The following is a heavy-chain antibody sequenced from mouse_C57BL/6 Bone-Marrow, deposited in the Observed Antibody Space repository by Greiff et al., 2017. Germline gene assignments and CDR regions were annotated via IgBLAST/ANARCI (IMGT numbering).Heavy chain of an antibody. CDR3: ARGPYDYDGDFDY. D-gene: IGHD2-4*01. Sequence: VQLQQSGPELVKPGASVKISCKASGYSFTGYYMNWVKQSPEKSLEWIGEINPSTGGTTYNQKFKAKATLTVDKSSSTAYMQLKSLKSEDSAVYYCARGPYDYDGDFDYWGQGTTLTVSS. CDR2: INPSTGGT. J-gene: IGHJ2*01. V-gene: IGHV1-42*01. CDR1: GYSFTGYY.